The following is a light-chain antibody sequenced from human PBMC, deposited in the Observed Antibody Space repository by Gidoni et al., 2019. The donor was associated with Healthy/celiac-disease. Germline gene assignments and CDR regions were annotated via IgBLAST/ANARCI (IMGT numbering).Light chain of an antibody. CDR1: QSVLYSSNNKNY. J-gene: IGKJ4*01. V-gene: IGKV4-1*01. CDR2: WAS. CDR3: QQYYSTPFT. Sequence: DIVMTQSPDSLAVSLGERATINCKSSQSVLYSSNNKNYLAWYQQKPGQPPKLLIYWASTRESWVPDRFSGSGSGIDFTLTSSSLQVEDVAVYYCQQYYSTPFTFGGGTKVEIK.